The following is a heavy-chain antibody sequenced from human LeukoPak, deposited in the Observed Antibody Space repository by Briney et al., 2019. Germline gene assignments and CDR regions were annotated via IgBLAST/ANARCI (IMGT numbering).Heavy chain of an antibody. J-gene: IGHJ3*02. D-gene: IGHD2-8*01. CDR1: GGSLSVYY. V-gene: IGHV4-34*01. CDR2: INHGGSA. Sequence: SETLSLTCAVYGGSLSVYYWRWMPEPPGGGLECIGEINHGGSANFNQSLKSRVPLSLDTSQNQLSMKMSTVTAADTGVYYCARIGELMMSAPHGPDDAFDISSEGRLATL. CDR3: ARIGELMMSAPHGPDDAFDI.